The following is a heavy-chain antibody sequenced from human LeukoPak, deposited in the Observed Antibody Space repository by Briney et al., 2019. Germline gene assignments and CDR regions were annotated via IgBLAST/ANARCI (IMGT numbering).Heavy chain of an antibody. V-gene: IGHV4-4*09. J-gene: IGHJ5*02. D-gene: IGHD5-18*01. CDR2: IYTSGST. CDR3: AGQKQLWLGGWFDP. CDR1: GGSISSYY. Sequence: SETLSLTCTVSGGSISSYYWSWIRQPPGRGLEWIGYIYTSGSTNYNPSLKSRVTISVDTSKNQFSLKLSSVTAADTAVYYCAGQKQLWLGGWFDPWGQGTLVTVSS.